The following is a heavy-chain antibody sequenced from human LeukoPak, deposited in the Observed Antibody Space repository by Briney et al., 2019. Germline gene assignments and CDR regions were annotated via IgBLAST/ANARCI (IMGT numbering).Heavy chain of an antibody. CDR3: ARGLLGYCSGGSCQNDAFDI. D-gene: IGHD2-15*01. CDR1: GFTFGSYG. V-gene: IGHV3-30*03. Sequence: GGSLRLSCAASGFTFGSYGMHWVRQAPGKGLEWVAVISYDGSNKYYADSVKGRFTISRDNSKNTLYLQMNSLRAEDTAVYYCARGLLGYCSGGSCQNDAFDIWGQGTMVTVSS. J-gene: IGHJ3*02. CDR2: ISYDGSNK.